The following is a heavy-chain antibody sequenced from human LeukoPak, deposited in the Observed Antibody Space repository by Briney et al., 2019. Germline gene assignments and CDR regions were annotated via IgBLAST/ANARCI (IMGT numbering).Heavy chain of an antibody. V-gene: IGHV3-15*01. CDR3: TTVYIYYDSSGYYPPPTAVGS. Sequence: GGSLRFSCAASGFTFSNAWMSWVRQAPGKGLERVGGIKNKTDRGTTDYAAPVKGRFTISRDDSKNTLYLQMNSLKTEDTAVYYCTTVYIYYDSSGYYPPPTAVGSRGQGTLVTVSS. CDR1: GFTFSNAW. J-gene: IGHJ4*02. D-gene: IGHD3-22*01. CDR2: IKNKTDRGTT.